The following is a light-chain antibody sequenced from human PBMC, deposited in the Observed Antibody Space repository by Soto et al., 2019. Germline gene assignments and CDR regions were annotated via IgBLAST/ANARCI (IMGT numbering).Light chain of an antibody. J-gene: IGKJ5*01. CDR1: HSLVYSDGNTY. Sequence: DVVMTQSPFSLPVALGQPASISCRSSHSLVYSDGNTYLSWFQQRPGQSPRRLIYKVSNRDSGVPDRLSGSGSGTDFTLKISRVEAGDVGLYYCMQSTHWPITFGQGTRLDIK. CDR3: MQSTHWPIT. V-gene: IGKV2-30*01. CDR2: KVS.